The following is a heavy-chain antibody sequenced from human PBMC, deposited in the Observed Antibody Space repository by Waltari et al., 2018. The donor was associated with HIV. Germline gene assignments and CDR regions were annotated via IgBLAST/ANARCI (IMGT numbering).Heavy chain of an antibody. CDR1: GYSLTAFF. CDR3: ARGLSSMTTVTTAVF. V-gene: IGHV1-2*02. J-gene: IGHJ4*02. CDR2: INPNSGHT. Sequence: QVQLVQSGAEVKKPGASVKVSCKASGYSLTAFFIHWMRQAPGQGPEWMGWINPNSGHTIFSQRFQGRVTLTRDTSISTAYMELSSLRSDDTAVYYCARGLSSMTTVTTAVFWGQGTLVTVSS. D-gene: IGHD4-17*01.